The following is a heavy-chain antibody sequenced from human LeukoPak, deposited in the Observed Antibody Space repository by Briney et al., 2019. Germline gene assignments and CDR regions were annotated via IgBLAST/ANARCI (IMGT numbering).Heavy chain of an antibody. D-gene: IGHD3-3*01. CDR2: VDYSGNT. CDR3: ARSSYDFWSGYYRGGYFDY. V-gene: IGHV4-39*07. Sequence: SETLSLTCTVSGGSISNSGYYWGWIRQPPGKGLEWIGGVDYSGNTYYRPSLKSRLTISLDTSKNQFSLKLTSVTAADTAMYYCARSSYDFWSGYYRGGYFDYWGQGTLVTVSS. CDR1: GGSISNSGYY. J-gene: IGHJ4*02.